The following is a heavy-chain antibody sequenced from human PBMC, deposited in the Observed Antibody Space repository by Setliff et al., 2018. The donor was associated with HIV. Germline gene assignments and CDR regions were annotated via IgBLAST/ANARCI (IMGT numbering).Heavy chain of an antibody. CDR1: GGTFSSYA. Sequence: SVKVSCKASGGTFSSYAISWVRQAPGQGLEWMGGIIPILGIANYAQKFQGRVTITADKSTSTAYMELSSLRSEDTAVYYCAAGGVDSGDYGYWGQGTLVTVSS. D-gene: IGHD4-17*01. V-gene: IGHV1-69*10. CDR3: AAGGVDSGDYGY. J-gene: IGHJ4*02. CDR2: IIPILGIA.